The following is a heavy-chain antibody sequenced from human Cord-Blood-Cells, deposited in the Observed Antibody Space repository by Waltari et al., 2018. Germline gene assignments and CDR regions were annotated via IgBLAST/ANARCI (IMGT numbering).Heavy chain of an antibody. D-gene: IGHD3-22*01. CDR1: GYTLPGSY. J-gene: IGHJ4*02. CDR3: ARDLDYYDSSGYVDY. Sequence: VQLVQSGAEEKKPGASLKVSCKDSGYTLPGSYMTWLRQAHGQGLEWMGRINPNSGGTNYAQKFQGRVTMTRDTSISTAYMELSRLRSDDTAVYYCARDLDYYDSSGYVDYWGQGTLVTVSS. V-gene: IGHV1-2*06. CDR2: INPNSGGT.